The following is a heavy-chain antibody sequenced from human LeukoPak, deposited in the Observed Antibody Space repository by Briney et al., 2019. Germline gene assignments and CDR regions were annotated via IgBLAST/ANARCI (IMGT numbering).Heavy chain of an antibody. Sequence: GGSLRLSCAASGFTSSSYSMNWVRQAPGKGLEWVSSISSSSSYIYYADSVKGRFTISRDNAKNSLYLQMNSLRAEDTAVYYCARVISEYYYYYMDVWGKGTTVTVSS. D-gene: IGHD3/OR15-3a*01. J-gene: IGHJ6*03. CDR3: ARVISEYYYYYMDV. CDR2: ISSSSSYI. CDR1: GFTSSSYS. V-gene: IGHV3-21*01.